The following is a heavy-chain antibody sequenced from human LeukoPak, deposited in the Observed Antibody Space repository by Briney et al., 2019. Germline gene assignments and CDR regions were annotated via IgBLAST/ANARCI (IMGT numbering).Heavy chain of an antibody. D-gene: IGHD5-12*01. V-gene: IGHV3-30-3*01. CDR3: AKGSSLYSGYSN. Sequence: PGGSLRLSCAASGFTFSSYAMHWVRQAPGKGLEWVAVISYDGSNKYYADSVKGRFTISRDNSKNTLYLQMNSLRAEDTAVYYCAKGSSLYSGYSNWGQGTLVTVSS. J-gene: IGHJ4*02. CDR2: ISYDGSNK. CDR1: GFTFSSYA.